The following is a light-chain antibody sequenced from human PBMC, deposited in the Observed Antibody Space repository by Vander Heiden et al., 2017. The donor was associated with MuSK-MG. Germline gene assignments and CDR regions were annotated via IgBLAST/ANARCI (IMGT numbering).Light chain of an antibody. CDR1: QSVLYSSNNKNY. J-gene: IGKJ1*01. Sequence: DIVMTQSPDSLTVSLGERATINCKSSQSVLYSSNNKNYLAWYQQKPGQPPKLLIYWASNREYGVPDRFSGSGSGTDFTLTISSLQAEDVAVYYCQQEDSTPRTFGQGTKVEIK. CDR2: WAS. CDR3: QQEDSTPRT. V-gene: IGKV4-1*01.